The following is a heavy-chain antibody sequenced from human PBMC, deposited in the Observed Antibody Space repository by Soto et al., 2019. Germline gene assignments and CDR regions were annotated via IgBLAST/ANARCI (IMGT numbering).Heavy chain of an antibody. CDR1: GFSLSTCGVG. J-gene: IGHJ4*02. CDR2: IYWNDDK. D-gene: IGHD2-21*01. CDR3: ALLRVDFGGYHFDI. V-gene: IGHV2-5*01. Sequence: GSGPTLVNPPQTLTLHCSFYGFSLSTCGVGVGWIRQPPGKALEWLALIYWNDDKRYSASLKTRLTISKDTSNNQVVLTMTDMDPADTARYYCALLRVDFGGYHFDIWGQGTLVTVSS.